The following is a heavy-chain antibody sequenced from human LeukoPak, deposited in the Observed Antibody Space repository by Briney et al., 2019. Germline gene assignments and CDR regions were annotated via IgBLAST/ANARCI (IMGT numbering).Heavy chain of an antibody. CDR1: GGSISSYY. Sequence: PSETLSLTCTVSGGSISSYYWSWIRQPPGKGLEWIGYIYYSGSTNYNPSLKSRVTISVDTSKNQFSLQLNSVTPEDTAVYYCARTAHSGGNSVIDYWGQGTLVTVSS. CDR3: ARTAHSGGNSVIDY. D-gene: IGHD4-23*01. CDR2: IYYSGST. V-gene: IGHV4-59*12. J-gene: IGHJ4*02.